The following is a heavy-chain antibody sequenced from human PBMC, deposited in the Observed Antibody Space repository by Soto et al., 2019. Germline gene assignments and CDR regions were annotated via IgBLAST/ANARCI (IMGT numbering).Heavy chain of an antibody. J-gene: IGHJ4*02. CDR3: ARGSWVATTASYYFDN. V-gene: IGHV1-3*01. CDR1: GFTFTNHA. Sequence: QVQLVQSGAEVKKPGASVMISCKASGFTFTNHAMQWVRQALGQRPEWMGWINAGNGKTKYSQKFQDRFTITRDASANTADMDLRSLTSKYTAVYYCARGSWVATTASYYFDNWGQGTQVTVSS. CDR2: INAGNGKT. D-gene: IGHD5-12*01.